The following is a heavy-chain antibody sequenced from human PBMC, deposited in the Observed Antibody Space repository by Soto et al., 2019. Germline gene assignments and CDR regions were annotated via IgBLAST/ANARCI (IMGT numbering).Heavy chain of an antibody. Sequence: PGGSLRLSCAASGFTFSSYAMHWVRQAPGKGPEWVAVISYDGSNKYYADSVKGRFTISRDNSKNTLYLQMNSLRAEDTAVYYCARAEEQWLSNAFDIWGQGTMVTVSS. D-gene: IGHD6-19*01. J-gene: IGHJ3*02. CDR3: ARAEEQWLSNAFDI. CDR2: ISYDGSNK. V-gene: IGHV3-30-3*01. CDR1: GFTFSSYA.